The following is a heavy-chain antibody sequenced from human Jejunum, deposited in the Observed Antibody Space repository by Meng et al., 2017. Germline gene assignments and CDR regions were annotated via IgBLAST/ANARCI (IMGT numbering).Heavy chain of an antibody. J-gene: IGHJ4*02. CDR1: GFSFSDCY. CDR3: AKAFWGTGRHYNPCDY. V-gene: IGHV3-11*01. Sequence: QGLLVESGGGLVKPGGSLRLSCAASGFSFSDCYMSSIRQAPGRGLSVKGRFTISRDSAKNTLHLQMNSLRVDDTAVYYCAKAFWGTGRHYNPCDYWGQGTLVTVSS. D-gene: IGHD3-10*01.